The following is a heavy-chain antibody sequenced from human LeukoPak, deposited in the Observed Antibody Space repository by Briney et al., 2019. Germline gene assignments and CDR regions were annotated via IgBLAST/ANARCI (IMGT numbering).Heavy chain of an antibody. J-gene: IGHJ5*02. CDR3: AKVGYGDNNWFDP. D-gene: IGHD4-17*01. CDR1: GFTFSSYG. Sequence: PGGSLRLSCVASGFTFSSYGMHWVRQAPGKGLEWVAFIRYDGSNKYYADSVKGRFTISRDNSKNTLYLQMNSLRAEDTAVYYCAKVGYGDNNWFDPWGQGTLVTVSS. CDR2: IRYDGSNK. V-gene: IGHV3-30*02.